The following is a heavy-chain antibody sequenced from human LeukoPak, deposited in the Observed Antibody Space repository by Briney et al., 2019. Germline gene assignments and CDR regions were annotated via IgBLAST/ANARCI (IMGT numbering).Heavy chain of an antibody. Sequence: SETLSLTCAVYGGSFSGYYWSWIRQPPGKGLEWIGEINHSGSTNYNPSLKSRVTISVDTSKNQFSLKLSSVTAADTAVYYCARLGFWSGYHYYYYYYMDVWGKGTTVTVSS. CDR2: INHSGST. D-gene: IGHD3-3*01. V-gene: IGHV4-34*01. CDR1: GGSFSGYY. CDR3: ARLGFWSGYHYYYYYYMDV. J-gene: IGHJ6*03.